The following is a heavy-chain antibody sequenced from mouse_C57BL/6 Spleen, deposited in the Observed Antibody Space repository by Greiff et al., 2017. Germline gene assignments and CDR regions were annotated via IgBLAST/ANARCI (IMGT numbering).Heavy chain of an antibody. V-gene: IGHV1-22*01. D-gene: IGHD2-10*01. CDR2: INPNNGGT. J-gene: IGHJ4*01. Sequence: VQLQQSGPELVKPGASVKMSCKASGYTFTDYNMHWVKQSHGKSLEWIGYINPNNGGTSYNQKFKGKATLTVNKSSSTAYMGLRSLTSEDSAVYYCARSYYGNYGYCAMDYWGEGTSVTVSS. CDR3: ARSYYGNYGYCAMDY. CDR1: GYTFTDYN.